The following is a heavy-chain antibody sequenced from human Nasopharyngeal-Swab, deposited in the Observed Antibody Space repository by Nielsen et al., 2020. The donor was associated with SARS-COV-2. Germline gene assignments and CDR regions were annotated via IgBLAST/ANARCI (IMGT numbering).Heavy chain of an antibody. Sequence: GGSLRLSCAASGFNFGSYNMHWVRQAPGKGLEWVAVLYYDGTKDFYGDSVKGRFTISRDNSKNTLYLEMSSLRPEDTAVYYCARDGLQWLVPDHWGQGTLVTVSS. D-gene: IGHD6-19*01. CDR3: ARDGLQWLVPDH. J-gene: IGHJ4*02. CDR2: LYYDGTKD. V-gene: IGHV3-33*01. CDR1: GFNFGSYN.